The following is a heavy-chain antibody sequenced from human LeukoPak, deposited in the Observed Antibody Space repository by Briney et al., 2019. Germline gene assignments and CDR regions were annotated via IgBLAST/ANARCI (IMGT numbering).Heavy chain of an antibody. V-gene: IGHV4-59*01. Sequence: PSETLSLTCTVSGGTISSYYWSWIRQPPGKGAEWIGYIYYSGSTNYNPSLKSRVTISVDTSKNQFSLKLSSVTAADTAVYYCARGHSSSWYSDNWFDPWGQGTLVTVSS. D-gene: IGHD6-13*01. CDR1: GGTISSYY. J-gene: IGHJ5*02. CDR2: IYYSGST. CDR3: ARGHSSSWYSDNWFDP.